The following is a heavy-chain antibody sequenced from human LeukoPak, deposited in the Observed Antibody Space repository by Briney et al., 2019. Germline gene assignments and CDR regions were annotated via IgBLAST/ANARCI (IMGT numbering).Heavy chain of an antibody. V-gene: IGHV3-48*01. J-gene: IGHJ4*02. CDR1: GFTFSSYS. Sequence: GGSLRLSCVASGFTFSSYSMNWVRQAPGKGLEWVSYISSSTSTIYYADSVKGRFTISRDNSKNTLYLQMNSLRAEDTAVYYCARDNPPIDYWGQGTLVTVSS. D-gene: IGHD1-14*01. CDR2: ISSSTSTI. CDR3: ARDNPPIDY.